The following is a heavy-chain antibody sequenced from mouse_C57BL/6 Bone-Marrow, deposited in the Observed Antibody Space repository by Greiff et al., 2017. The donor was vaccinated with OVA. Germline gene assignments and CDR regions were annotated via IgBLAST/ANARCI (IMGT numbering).Heavy chain of an antibody. J-gene: IGHJ1*03. Sequence: LQQPGAELVMPGASVKLSCKASGYTFTSYWMHWVKQRPGQGLEWIGEIDPSDSYTNYNQKFKGKSTLTVDKSSSTAYMQLSSLTSEDSAVYYCARGPGYFDVWGTGTTVTVSS. CDR1: GYTFTSYW. CDR3: ARGPGYFDV. CDR2: IDPSDSYT. V-gene: IGHV1-69*01.